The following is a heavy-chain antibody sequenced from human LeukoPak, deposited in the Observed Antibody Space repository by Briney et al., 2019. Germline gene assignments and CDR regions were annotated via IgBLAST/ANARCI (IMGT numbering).Heavy chain of an antibody. Sequence: GGPLRLSCAGSGFTFSNAWMSWVRQAPGKGLEWVGRIKSKTDGGTTDYAAPVKGRFTISRDDSKNTLYLQMDSLETEDTAVYYCTTSYRGDSAFDIWGQGTMATVSS. CDR2: IKSKTDGGTT. CDR3: TTSYRGDSAFDI. D-gene: IGHD1-26*01. CDR1: GFTFSNAW. V-gene: IGHV3-15*01. J-gene: IGHJ3*02.